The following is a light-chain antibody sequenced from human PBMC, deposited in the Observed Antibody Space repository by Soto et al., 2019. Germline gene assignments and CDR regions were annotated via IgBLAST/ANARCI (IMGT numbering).Light chain of an antibody. CDR1: SNNKNY. J-gene: IGKJ3*01. CDR2: WAS. V-gene: IGKV4-1*01. Sequence: DIVMTQSPDSLAVSLGERATINCKSSSNNKNYLAWYQQKPGQPPKLLIYWASTRESGVPDRFSGSGFGTDFTLAISSLQAEDVAVYYCPQYYASPPAFGPGTRVDIK. CDR3: PQYYASPPA.